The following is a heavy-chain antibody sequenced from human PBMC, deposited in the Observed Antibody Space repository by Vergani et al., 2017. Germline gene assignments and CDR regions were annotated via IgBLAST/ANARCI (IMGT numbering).Heavy chain of an antibody. Sequence: EVQLLESGGGLVQPGGSLRLSCAASGFTFSTYSMTWVRQAPGKGLEWVSTISSDGGSTYYADSVKGRFTISRDNSKNTMSLQMNSLTAEDTAMYYCAGPQGTRAYYYGGFDYWGQGILVTVSS. CDR3: AGPQGTRAYYYGGFDY. V-gene: IGHV3-23*01. CDR1: GFTFSTYS. J-gene: IGHJ4*02. CDR2: ISSDGGST. D-gene: IGHD3-22*01.